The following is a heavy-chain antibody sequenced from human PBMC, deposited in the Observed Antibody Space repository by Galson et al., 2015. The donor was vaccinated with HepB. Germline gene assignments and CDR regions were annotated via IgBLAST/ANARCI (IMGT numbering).Heavy chain of an antibody. D-gene: IGHD2-2*01. CDR1: GFTFNNYA. CDR3: AKPLHEISTSEN. CDR2: ITGGGDAT. Sequence: SLRLSCAASGFTFNNYAMNWVRQAPGKGLEWVSSITGGGDATFYGDSVKGRFTVSRDNSKNILYLQMHSLRAEDTALYYCAKPLHEISTSENWGQGTLVTVSS. J-gene: IGHJ4*01. V-gene: IGHV3-23*01.